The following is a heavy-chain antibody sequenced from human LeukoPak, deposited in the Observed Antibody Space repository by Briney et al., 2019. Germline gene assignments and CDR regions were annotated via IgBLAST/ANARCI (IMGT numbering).Heavy chain of an antibody. CDR3: AKLGNYYDSSGADY. V-gene: IGHV3-23*01. J-gene: IGHJ4*02. D-gene: IGHD3-22*01. CDR1: GFTFSCYA. Sequence: GGSLRLSCAASGFTFSCYAMRWVRQAPGKGLEWVSAISGSGGSTYYADSVKGRFTISRDNSKNTLYLQMNSLRAEDTAVYYCAKLGNYYDSSGADYWGQGTLVTVSS. CDR2: ISGSGGST.